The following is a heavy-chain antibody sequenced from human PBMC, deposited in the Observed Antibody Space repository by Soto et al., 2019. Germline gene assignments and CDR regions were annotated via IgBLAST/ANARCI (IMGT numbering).Heavy chain of an antibody. J-gene: IGHJ4*02. CDR1: GYGFTTYG. CDR3: ARGRYGDY. Sequence: QVHLVQSGAEVKKPGASVKVSCKGSGYGFTTYGITWVRQALGQGLEWMAWISAHNGNTNYAQKLQGRVTVTRDTSTSTAYMELRSLRSDDPAVYYCARGRYGDYWGQGALVTVSS. V-gene: IGHV1-18*01. D-gene: IGHD1-1*01. CDR2: ISAHNGNT.